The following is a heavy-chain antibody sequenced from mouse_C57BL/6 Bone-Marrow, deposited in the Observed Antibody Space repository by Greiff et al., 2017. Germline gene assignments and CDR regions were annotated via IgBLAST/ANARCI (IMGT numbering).Heavy chain of an antibody. CDR3: APMVYYYGSSYVLLYAMDY. Sequence: VQLKESGPELVKPGASVKISCKASGYSFTDYNMNWVKQSNGKSLEWIGVINPNYGTTSYNQKFNGKATFTVDKSSSPAYMQLNSLTSEDSAVYYCAPMVYYYGSSYVLLYAMDYWGQGTSVTVSS. CDR1: GYSFTDYN. V-gene: IGHV1-39*01. J-gene: IGHJ4*01. D-gene: IGHD1-1*01. CDR2: INPNYGTT.